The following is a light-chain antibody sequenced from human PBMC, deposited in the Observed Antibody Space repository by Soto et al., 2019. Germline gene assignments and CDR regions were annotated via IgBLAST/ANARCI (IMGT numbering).Light chain of an antibody. CDR3: AAWDDSLNGVV. CDR2: SNN. J-gene: IGLJ2*01. V-gene: IGLV1-44*01. CDR1: SSNIESNT. Sequence: QSVLTQPPSASGTPGQRVTISCSGSSSNIESNTVNWYQQLPGTAPKLLIYSNNQRPSGVPDRFSGSKSGTSASLAISGLQSEEEADYYCAAWDDSLNGVVFGGGTKLTVL.